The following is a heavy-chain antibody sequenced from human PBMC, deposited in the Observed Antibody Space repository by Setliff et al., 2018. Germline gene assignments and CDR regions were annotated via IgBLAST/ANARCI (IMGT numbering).Heavy chain of an antibody. CDR1: DGSISTYY. J-gene: IGHJ4*02. Sequence: PSETLSLTCTVSDGSISTYYWSWIRQPPGKRLEWIGFIHHSGSTHYNPSLKSRVTISVDRPKNQFSLKLSSVTAADTGVYYCARDSALHSYHYDSSGYLDYWGQGALVTVSS. V-gene: IGHV4-59*01. D-gene: IGHD3-22*01. CDR3: ARDSALHSYHYDSSGYLDY. CDR2: IHHSGST.